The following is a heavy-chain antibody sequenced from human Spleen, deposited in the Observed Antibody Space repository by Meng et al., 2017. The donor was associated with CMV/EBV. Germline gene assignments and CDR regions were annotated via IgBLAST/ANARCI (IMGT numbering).Heavy chain of an antibody. Sequence: SQTLSLTCAVYGGSFSGYYWSWIRQPPGKGLEWIGEINHSGSTNYNPSLKSRVTISVDTSKNQFSLKLSSVTAADTAVYYCASLPASYGGSYFRMGTFDYWGQGTLVTVSS. D-gene: IGHD1-26*01. J-gene: IGHJ4*02. CDR3: ASLPASYGGSYFRMGTFDY. CDR2: INHSGST. CDR1: GGSFSGYY. V-gene: IGHV4-34*01.